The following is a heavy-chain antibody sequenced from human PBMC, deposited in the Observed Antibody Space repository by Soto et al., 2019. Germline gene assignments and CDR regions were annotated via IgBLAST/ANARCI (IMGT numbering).Heavy chain of an antibody. CDR3: ERATVTTPHWYFDL. CDR2: IIPIFGTA. J-gene: IGHJ2*01. Sequence: QVQLVQSGAEVKKPGSSVKVSCKASGGTFSSYAISWVRQAPGQGLEWMGGIIPIFGTANYAKKFQGRVKICADESTSAAYMDLVSLRSEDTAVYYCERATVTTPHWYFDLWGRGTLVTVSS. D-gene: IGHD4-4*01. V-gene: IGHV1-69*01. CDR1: GGTFSSYA.